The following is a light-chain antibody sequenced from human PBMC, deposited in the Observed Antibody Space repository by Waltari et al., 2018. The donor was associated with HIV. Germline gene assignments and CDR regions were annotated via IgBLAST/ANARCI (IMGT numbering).Light chain of an antibody. Sequence: QSVLTQSPSTSGTPGQRVTISCSGSSPNIESNYVPWFQQVPGTAPQLLIFRNTQRPSGVSDRFSGSVSGTSASLAISGLRSEDEADYYCAVWDDSLSAQLFGGGTKLTVL. J-gene: IGLJ3*02. V-gene: IGLV1-47*01. CDR2: RNT. CDR1: SPNIESNY. CDR3: AVWDDSLSAQL.